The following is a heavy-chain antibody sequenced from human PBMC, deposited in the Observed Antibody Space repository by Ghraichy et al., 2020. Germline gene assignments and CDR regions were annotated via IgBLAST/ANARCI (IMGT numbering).Heavy chain of an antibody. CDR2: ISFSGGNT. D-gene: IGHD2-2*01. CDR1: GFTFSNYG. J-gene: IGHJ4*01. Sequence: GGSLRLSCAASGFTFSNYGMTWVRQAPGKGLEWFSAISFSGGNTYYADSVKGRFTISRDNSKNTLYLQMNSLRAEDTAVYYCAKRDHNYCSSASCSGAPYYFDCWGHGTLVTVSS. V-gene: IGHV3-23*01. CDR3: AKRDHNYCSSASCSGAPYYFDC.